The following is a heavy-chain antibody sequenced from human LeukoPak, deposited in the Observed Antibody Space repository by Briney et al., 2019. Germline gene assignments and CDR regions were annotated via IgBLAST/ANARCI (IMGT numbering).Heavy chain of an antibody. CDR2: IYASGST. Sequence: SETLSLTCTVSGGSISSGSYYWSWIRQPAGKGLEWIGRIYASGSTNYNPSLKSRVTISIDTSKNQFSLKLNSVTAADTAVYYCARDLVQMAQPAWFDPWGQGTLVTVSS. V-gene: IGHV4-61*02. CDR3: ARDLVQMAQPAWFDP. J-gene: IGHJ5*02. D-gene: IGHD5-24*01. CDR1: GGSISSGSYY.